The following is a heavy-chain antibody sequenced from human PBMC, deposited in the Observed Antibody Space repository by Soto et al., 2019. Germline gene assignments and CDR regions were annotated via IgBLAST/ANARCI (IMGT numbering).Heavy chain of an antibody. CDR2: MNPNSGNT. D-gene: IGHD3-10*01. CDR1: GYTFTSYD. J-gene: IGHJ3*02. CDR3: AILIEDPAAFDI. Sequence: ASVKVSCKASGYTFTSYDINWVRQVTGQGLEWMGWMNPNSGNTGYAQKFQGRVTMTRNTSISTAYMELSSLRSEDTAVYYCAILIEDPAAFDIWGQGTMVTVSS. V-gene: IGHV1-8*01.